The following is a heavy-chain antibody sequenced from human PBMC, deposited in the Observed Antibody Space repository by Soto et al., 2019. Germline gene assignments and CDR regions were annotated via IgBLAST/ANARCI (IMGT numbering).Heavy chain of an antibody. J-gene: IGHJ6*02. CDR2: IDPSDSYT. CDR1: GYSFTSYW. V-gene: IGHV5-10-1*01. Sequence: GESLKISCKGSGYSFTSYWISWVRQMPVKGLEWMGRIDPSDSYTNYSPSFQGHVTISADKSISTAYLQWSSLKASDTAMYYCARNKIPAAIGILYYYGMDVWSQGTTVTVSS. CDR3: ARNKIPAAIGILYYYGMDV. D-gene: IGHD2-2*01.